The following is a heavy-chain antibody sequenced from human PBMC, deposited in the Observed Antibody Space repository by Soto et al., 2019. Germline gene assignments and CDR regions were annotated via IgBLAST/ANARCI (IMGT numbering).Heavy chain of an antibody. V-gene: IGHV4-31*03. D-gene: IGHD4-17*01. CDR1: GDSISSGGFY. J-gene: IGHJ4*02. CDR2: IYHTGAT. Sequence: SETLSLTCTVSGDSISSGGFYWSWVRLHPGKVLEWIGYIYHTGATYYKPSLKSRVTISGDTSKNQFSLRLSSVTAADTAVYYCAREGNYCERRAYTGGFVDWGPGTLVIVYS. CDR3: AREGNYCERRAYTGGFVD.